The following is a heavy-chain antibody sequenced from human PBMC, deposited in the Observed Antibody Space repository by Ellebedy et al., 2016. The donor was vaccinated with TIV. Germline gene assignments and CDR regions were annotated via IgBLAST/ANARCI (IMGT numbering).Heavy chain of an antibody. CDR3: VKEGCTGGICYFDS. Sequence: LSLTCXASGFTFDDFAMHWVRQSPGKGLEWVSSISWNSGYIAYGDSVKGRFTISRDNAENSLFLQMNSLRAEDTALYYCVKEGCTGGICYFDSWGQGTLVTVSS. D-gene: IGHD2-8*02. CDR2: ISWNSGYI. V-gene: IGHV3-9*01. J-gene: IGHJ4*02. CDR1: GFTFDDFA.